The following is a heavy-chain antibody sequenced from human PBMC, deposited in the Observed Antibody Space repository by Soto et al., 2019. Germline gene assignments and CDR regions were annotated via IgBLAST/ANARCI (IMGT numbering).Heavy chain of an antibody. D-gene: IGHD1-26*01. CDR2: VYHSGSA. Sequence: QVQLRESGPGLVKPSETLSLTCSVSGGSIGSGSFYWSWIRQPPGKGLEWIGYVYHSGSAKYNPSLKSRVNISVDKSRNEFSLKLTSVTAADTAVYYCARNSSGRYDYWGQGTLVTVFS. J-gene: IGHJ4*02. V-gene: IGHV4-61*01. CDR1: GGSIGSGSFY. CDR3: ARNSSGRYDY.